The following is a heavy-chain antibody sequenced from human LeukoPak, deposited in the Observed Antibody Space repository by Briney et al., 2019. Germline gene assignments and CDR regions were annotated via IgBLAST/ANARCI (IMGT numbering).Heavy chain of an antibody. CDR3: AKVFGTLFPSINWNFDY. CDR1: GFTFPSCG. D-gene: IGHD1-1*01. V-gene: IGHV3-30*18. J-gene: IGHJ4*02. Sequence: PGKSLRLSCAASGFTFPSCGMHWVRQAPGKGLEWVVVISFDGSKKFYVGSVKGRFTVSRDNPKNTLYLQMDSLRAEDTAVYYCAKVFGTLFPSINWNFDYWGQGTLVTVSS. CDR2: ISFDGSKK.